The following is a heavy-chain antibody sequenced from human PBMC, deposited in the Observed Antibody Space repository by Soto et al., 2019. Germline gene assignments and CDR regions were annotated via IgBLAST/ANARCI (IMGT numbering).Heavy chain of an antibody. V-gene: IGHV3-23*01. CDR1: GFTFSSYA. Sequence: GGSLRLSCAASGFTFSSYAMSWVRQAPGKGLEWVSAISGSGGSTYYADSVKGRFTISRDNSKNTLYLQMNSLRAEDTAVYYCAKDFLYYDFWSGPKPGLYYFDYWGQGTLVTVSS. D-gene: IGHD3-3*01. J-gene: IGHJ4*02. CDR2: ISGSGGST. CDR3: AKDFLYYDFWSGPKPGLYYFDY.